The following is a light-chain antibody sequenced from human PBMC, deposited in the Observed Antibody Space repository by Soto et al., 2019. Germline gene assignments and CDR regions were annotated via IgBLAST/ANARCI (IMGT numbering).Light chain of an antibody. CDR3: QQSFSTLWT. V-gene: IGKV1-39*01. CDR2: AAS. Sequence: DIQVTQSPSSLSASVGDRVTITCRASQNINNYLNWYQQKPGKAPKLLIYAASSLQSGVPSRFSGSGSGTDFTLTISSLQPEDFATYYCQQSFSTLWTLGQGTKVDSK. J-gene: IGKJ1*01. CDR1: QNINNY.